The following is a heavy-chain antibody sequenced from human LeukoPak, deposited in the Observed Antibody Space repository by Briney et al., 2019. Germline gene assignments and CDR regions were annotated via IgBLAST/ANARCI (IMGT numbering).Heavy chain of an antibody. CDR2: VFYTGSF. CDR3: ARGSSLYDY. CDR1: GGSLSGSY. V-gene: IGHV4-59*01. Sequence: SETLSLTCAVSGGSLSGSYWSWIRQFPGKGLEWTGFVFYTGSFNYNPSLKSRVRISVDTSRNQFSLKLSSVTAADTAVYYCARGSSLYDYWGQGTLVTVSS. J-gene: IGHJ4*02. D-gene: IGHD6-13*01.